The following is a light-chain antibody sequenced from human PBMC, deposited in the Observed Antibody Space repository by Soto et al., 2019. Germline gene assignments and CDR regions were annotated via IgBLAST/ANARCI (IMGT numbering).Light chain of an antibody. CDR1: YSNIGIND. Sequence: QSVLTQPPSASGTPGQRVTVSCSGTYSNIGINDVHWYRQLSGTAPQILIFDTSQRATGDPDRFSGSRSGTSASLVISGLQTEDEAGYHCAAWDDSLNGPAFGGGTKVTVL. V-gene: IGLV1-44*01. CDR2: DTS. CDR3: AAWDDSLNGPA. J-gene: IGLJ2*01.